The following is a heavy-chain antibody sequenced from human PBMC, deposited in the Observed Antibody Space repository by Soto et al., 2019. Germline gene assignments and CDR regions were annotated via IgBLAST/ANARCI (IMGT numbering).Heavy chain of an antibody. CDR1: GYTFTSYD. D-gene: IGHD4-17*01. CDR2: MNPNSGNT. J-gene: IGHJ4*02. V-gene: IGHV1-8*01. Sequence: QVQLVQSGAEVKNPGASVKVSCKASGYTFTSYDINWVRQATGQGLEWMGWMNPNSGNTGYAQKFQGRVTMTRNTSISTSYMALSSMRSEYTAVYYWARTLYGDNVAYWGQGTLVTVSS. CDR3: ARTLYGDNVAY.